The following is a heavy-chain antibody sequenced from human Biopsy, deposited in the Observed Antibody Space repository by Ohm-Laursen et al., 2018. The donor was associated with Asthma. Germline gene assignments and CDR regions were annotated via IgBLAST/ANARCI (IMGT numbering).Heavy chain of an antibody. V-gene: IGHV4-59*07. D-gene: IGHD6-13*01. CDR1: PGSINDYY. Sequence: SDTLSLTCTVSPGSINDYYWNWIRQFPGKGLEWIGYVHSSGSTRFNPSLKSRVTVSVDTSVDQVSLKLSSVCAADPAIYYCVRATSTWSQSGPHFFDHWGPGTLVTVSS. CDR3: VRATSTWSQSGPHFFDH. CDR2: VHSSGST. J-gene: IGHJ5*02.